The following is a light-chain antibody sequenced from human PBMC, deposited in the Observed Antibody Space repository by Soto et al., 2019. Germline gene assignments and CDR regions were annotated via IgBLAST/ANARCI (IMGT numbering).Light chain of an antibody. CDR3: QQDLRPPLT. Sequence: DIQMTQSPSTLSGSVGDRVTITCRASQSVSNYLNWYQQKPGKAPTLLIYAASTLQSGVPSRISGSGSGTDFTLTISSLQPEDFATYYCQQDLRPPLTFGPRTKVAIK. V-gene: IGKV1-39*01. CDR1: QSVSNY. CDR2: AAS. J-gene: IGKJ3*01.